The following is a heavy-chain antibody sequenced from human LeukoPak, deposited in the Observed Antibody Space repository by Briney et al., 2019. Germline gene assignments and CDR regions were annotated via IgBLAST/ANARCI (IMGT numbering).Heavy chain of an antibody. CDR3: AGVQLGVSSSYYYYYMDV. CDR2: IYYSGST. CDR1: GGSISSYY. J-gene: IGHJ6*03. Sequence: SETLSLTCTVSGGSISSYYWSWIRQPPGKGLEWIGYIYYSGSTNYNPSLKSRVTISVDTSKNQFSLKLSSVTAADTAVYYCAGVQLGVSSSYYYYYMDVWGKGTTVTVSS. D-gene: IGHD6-6*01. V-gene: IGHV4-59*01.